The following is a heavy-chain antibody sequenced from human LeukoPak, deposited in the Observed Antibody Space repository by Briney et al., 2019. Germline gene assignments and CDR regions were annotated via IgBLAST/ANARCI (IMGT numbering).Heavy chain of an antibody. CDR1: GGSFSGYY. CDR3: ARKYCSSTSCYIGRGFDY. V-gene: IGHV4-34*01. CDR2: INHSGST. J-gene: IGHJ4*02. Sequence: SETLSLTCAVYGGSFSGYYWSWIRQPPGKGLEWIGEINHSGSTNYNPSLKSRVTISVDTSKNQFSLKLSSVTAADTAVYYCARKYCSSTSCYIGRGFDYWGQGTLVTVSS. D-gene: IGHD2-2*02.